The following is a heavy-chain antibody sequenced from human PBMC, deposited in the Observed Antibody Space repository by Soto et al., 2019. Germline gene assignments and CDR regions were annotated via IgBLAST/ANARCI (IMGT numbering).Heavy chain of an antibody. CDR1: GFTFSSYS. Sequence: EVQLVESGGGLVQPGGSLILSCAASGFTFSSYSMNWVRQAPGKGLEWVSYISSSSSTIYYADSVKGRFTIARDNAKNSLYLLMNSLRAEDTAVYYCARADSGYAHGYYYYGMDVWGQGTTVTVSS. CDR2: ISSSSSTI. CDR3: ARADSGYAHGYYYYGMDV. J-gene: IGHJ6*02. D-gene: IGHD5-12*01. V-gene: IGHV3-48*01.